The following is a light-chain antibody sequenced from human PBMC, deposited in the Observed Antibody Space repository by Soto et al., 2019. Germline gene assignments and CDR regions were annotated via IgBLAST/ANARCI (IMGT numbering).Light chain of an antibody. CDR1: QSVSSIY. Sequence: EIVLTQSPGTLSLSPGERATLSCRASQSVSSIYLGWYQQKPGQAPRLLMYGASSRATGIPDRFSGSGSATDFTLTISRLEPEDFALYYCQHYGRSPITFGQGTRLEIK. CDR3: QHYGRSPIT. J-gene: IGKJ5*01. V-gene: IGKV3-20*01. CDR2: GAS.